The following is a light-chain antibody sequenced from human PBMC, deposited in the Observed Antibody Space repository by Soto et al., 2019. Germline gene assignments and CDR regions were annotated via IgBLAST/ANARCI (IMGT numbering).Light chain of an antibody. CDR1: RDVYINA. Sequence: VVLTQSPATLSLSPCEPATLSCSASRDVYINALAWYQQKPGRTPTLLIYGASTRATGIPDRFSATGSGTDFYLTISSLEPEDFAVYYCQQYGASPFTFGPGTRLEI. CDR3: QQYGASPFT. CDR2: GAS. V-gene: IGKV3-20*01. J-gene: IGKJ3*01.